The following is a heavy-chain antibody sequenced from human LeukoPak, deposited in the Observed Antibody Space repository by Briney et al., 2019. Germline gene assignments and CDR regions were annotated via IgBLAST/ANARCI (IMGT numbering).Heavy chain of an antibody. CDR2: IKQDGSEK. CDR3: TRIYGSGSYYTYHFDY. CDR1: GFTFSSYW. D-gene: IGHD3-10*01. V-gene: IGHV3-7*01. Sequence: PGGSLRLSCAASGFTFSSYWMNWVRQAPGKGLEWVANIKQDGSEKHYVDSVKGRFTVSRDNAKNSLYLQMNSLRAEDTAMYYCTRIYGSGSYYTYHFDYWGQGTVVTVSS. J-gene: IGHJ4*02.